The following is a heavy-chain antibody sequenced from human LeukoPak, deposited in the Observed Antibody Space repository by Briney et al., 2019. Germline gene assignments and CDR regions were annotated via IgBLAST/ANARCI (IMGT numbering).Heavy chain of an antibody. V-gene: IGHV3-9*01. J-gene: IGHJ4*02. CDR1: GFTFDDYA. CDR3: ARVVVVTARTYYFDY. Sequence: GGSLRLSCAASGFTFDDYAMHWVRQAPGKGLEWVSGISWNSGSIGYADSVKGRFTISRDNAKNSLYLQMNSLRAEDTALYYCARVVVVTARTYYFDYWGQGTLVTVSS. D-gene: IGHD2-21*02. CDR2: ISWNSGSI.